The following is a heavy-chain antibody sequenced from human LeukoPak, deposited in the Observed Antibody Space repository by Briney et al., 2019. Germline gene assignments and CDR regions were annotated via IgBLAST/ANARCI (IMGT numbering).Heavy chain of an antibody. Sequence: SETLSLTCTVSGVSISSSNSYWGWIRQPPGKGLEWIGSIYHSGSTYNNPSLKSRATISVDTSKNQFSLKMSSVTAADTAVYYCARGGGNGGGWVGHYYYMDVWGKGTTVTVSS. J-gene: IGHJ6*03. CDR2: IYHSGST. CDR1: GVSISSSNSY. CDR3: ARGGGNGGGWVGHYYYMDV. D-gene: IGHD4-23*01. V-gene: IGHV4-39*07.